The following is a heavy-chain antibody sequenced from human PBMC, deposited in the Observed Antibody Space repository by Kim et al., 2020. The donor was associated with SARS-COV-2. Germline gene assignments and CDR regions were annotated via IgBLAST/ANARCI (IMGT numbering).Heavy chain of an antibody. D-gene: IGHD1-26*01. J-gene: IGHJ4*02. CDR3: AKGVGAPLPDYFAY. V-gene: IGHV3-23*03. Sequence: ADSVKGRFSISRDNSTNTLYLQMNSLRAEDTALYYCAKGVGAPLPDYFAYWGQGILVTVSS.